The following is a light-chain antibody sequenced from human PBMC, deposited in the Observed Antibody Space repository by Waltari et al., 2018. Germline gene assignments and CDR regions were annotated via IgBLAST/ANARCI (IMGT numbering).Light chain of an antibody. CDR1: SSDVGGYNS. CDR2: DVN. CDR3: SSYGGSDNLV. V-gene: IGLV2-8*01. J-gene: IGLJ2*01. Sequence: QSALTQPPSASGSPGQSVTISCTGSSSDVGGYNSVSWYQQYPGKAPKLMIYDVNRRPSGVPDRFSGSKSGNTASLTVSGLQTDDEADYYGSSYGGSDNLVFGGGTKLTVL.